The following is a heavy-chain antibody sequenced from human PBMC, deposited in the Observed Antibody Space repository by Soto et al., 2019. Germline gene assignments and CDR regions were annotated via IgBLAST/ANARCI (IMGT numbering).Heavy chain of an antibody. Sequence: EVQMLESGGGLVQPGGSLRLSCVATGFTFTTYAMTWVRQAPGKGLEWVSALSGESGKTYYADSVKGRFTISRDTAKKTVDLQRDSLRADDTAVYYWAGGQLYGDHGGDVWGQGSTVTVSS. CDR3: AGGQLYGDHGGDV. J-gene: IGHJ6*02. D-gene: IGHD3-10*02. CDR2: LSGESGKT. CDR1: GFTFTTYA. V-gene: IGHV3-23*01.